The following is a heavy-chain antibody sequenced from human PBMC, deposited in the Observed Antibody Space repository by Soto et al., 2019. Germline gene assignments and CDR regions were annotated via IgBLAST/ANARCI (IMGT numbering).Heavy chain of an antibody. J-gene: IGHJ4*02. D-gene: IGHD3-10*01. Sequence: QVQLVESGGGVVQPGRSLRLSCAASGFTFSSYGMHWVRQAPGKGREWVAVIWYDGSNKYYADSVKGRFTISRDNSKNTLYLQMISLRAEDTAVYYCARVIYGSFDYWGQGTLVTVSS. V-gene: IGHV3-33*01. CDR3: ARVIYGSFDY. CDR1: GFTFSSYG. CDR2: IWYDGSNK.